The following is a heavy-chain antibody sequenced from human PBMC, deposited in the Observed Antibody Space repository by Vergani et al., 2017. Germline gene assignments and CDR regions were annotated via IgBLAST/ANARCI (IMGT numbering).Heavy chain of an antibody. CDR1: GFTFSYYY. J-gene: IGHJ4*02. CDR3: ASVGTSRSLDY. Sequence: QVQLVESGGGLVKPGGSLRLSCAASGFTFSYYYMSWIRQAPGKGLEWVSYISSSSSYTNYADSVKGRFTISRDNAKNSLYLQMNSLRAEDTAVYYCASVGTSRSLDYWGQGTLVTVSS. V-gene: IGHV3-11*05. D-gene: IGHD1-14*01. CDR2: ISSSSSYT.